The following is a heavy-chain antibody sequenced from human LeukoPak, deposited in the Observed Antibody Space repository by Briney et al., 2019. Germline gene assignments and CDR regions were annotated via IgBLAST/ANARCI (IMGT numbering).Heavy chain of an antibody. CDR1: GYTFTGYY. V-gene: IGHV1-2*02. Sequence: ASVKVSCKASGYTFTGYYMHWVRQAPGQGLQWMGWINPNSGDTNYAQKFQGRVTMTRDTSISTAYMELSRLRSDDTAVYYCAPSAAEFYFDYWDQGTLVTVSS. J-gene: IGHJ4*02. CDR3: APSAAEFYFDY. CDR2: INPNSGDT. D-gene: IGHD6-13*01.